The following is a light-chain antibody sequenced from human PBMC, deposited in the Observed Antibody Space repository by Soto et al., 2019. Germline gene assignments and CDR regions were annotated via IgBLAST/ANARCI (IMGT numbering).Light chain of an antibody. Sequence: EIVLTQSPATLSLSPGERATLSCRASQSVSTYLAWYQQKPGQAPRLLIYDASNRATGIPARFSGSGSGTDCTLTINSLEPEDFAVYYCQQRSNWPPWTVGQGTKVEIK. CDR3: QQRSNWPPWT. CDR1: QSVSTY. J-gene: IGKJ1*01. CDR2: DAS. V-gene: IGKV3-11*01.